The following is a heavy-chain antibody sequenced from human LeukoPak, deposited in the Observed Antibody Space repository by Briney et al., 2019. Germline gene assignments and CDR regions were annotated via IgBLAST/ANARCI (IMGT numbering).Heavy chain of an antibody. V-gene: IGHV3-23*01. CDR2: ISGSGGTT. J-gene: IGHJ6*04. D-gene: IGHD2-2*01. Sequence: TGGSLRFSCAASGITFSSHAMSWVRQAPGKGMEWVSTISGSGGTTYYADSVKGRFTISRDNSKDTLSLQMNSLRGEDTAVYYCAKVWCSSTSCYSGIYYYYGMDVWGKGTTVTVSS. CDR1: GITFSSHA. CDR3: AKVWCSSTSCYSGIYYYYGMDV.